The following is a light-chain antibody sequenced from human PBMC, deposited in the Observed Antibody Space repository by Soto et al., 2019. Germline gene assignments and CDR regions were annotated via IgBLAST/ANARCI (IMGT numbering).Light chain of an antibody. V-gene: IGLV2-14*03. CDR2: DVS. J-gene: IGLJ1*01. CDR1: SSDVGSYNY. Sequence: QSALTQPASVSGSPGQSIAISCTGTSSDVGSYNYVSWYQQHPDKATRLIIYDVSNRPSGVSDRFSGSKSGNTASLTISGLQAEDEADYYCTSYTGSSTPYVFGVGTKLTVL. CDR3: TSYTGSSTPYV.